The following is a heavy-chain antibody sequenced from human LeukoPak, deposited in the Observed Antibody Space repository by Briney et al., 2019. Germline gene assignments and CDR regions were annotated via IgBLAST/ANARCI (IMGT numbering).Heavy chain of an antibody. Sequence: SETLSLTCTVSGGTISSYYWSRIRQPPGKGLEWIWYIYYSGSTNYNPSLKSRVTISVDTSKNQFSLKLSTVTAADTAVYYCARGIRVGPSASYYYMDVWGKGTTVTVSS. V-gene: IGHV4-59*01. J-gene: IGHJ6*03. CDR1: GGTISSYY. CDR3: ARGIRVGPSASYYYMDV. D-gene: IGHD1-26*01. CDR2: IYYSGST.